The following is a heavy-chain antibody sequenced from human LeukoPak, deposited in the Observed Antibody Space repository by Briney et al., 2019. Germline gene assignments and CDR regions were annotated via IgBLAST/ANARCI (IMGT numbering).Heavy chain of an antibody. V-gene: IGHV3-23*01. CDR2: ISGSGGNT. J-gene: IGHJ5*02. CDR1: GFTFSNYA. CDR3: ATDAGHWFDP. Sequence: GGSLRLSCAASGFTFSNYAMSWVRLAPGKGLEWVSTISGSGGNTYYADSVKGRFTISRDNSKNTLFLQMNSLRAEYTAVYYCATDAGHWFDPWGQGTLVTVSS.